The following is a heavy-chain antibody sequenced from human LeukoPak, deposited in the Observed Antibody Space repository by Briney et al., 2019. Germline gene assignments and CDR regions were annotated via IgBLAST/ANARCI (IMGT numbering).Heavy chain of an antibody. J-gene: IGHJ4*02. CDR3: TRGYCTSTTCYTFDY. CDR1: GYIFTDYY. D-gene: IGHD2-2*02. V-gene: IGHV1-2*02. CDR2: INPNSGGT. Sequence: ASVKVSCKASGYIFTDYYIHWVRQAPGQGLEWMGWINPNSGGTNYAQKFQGRVTVTRDTSISTAYMEVSRLRSDDTAVYFCTRGYCTSTTCYTFDYWGQGTLVTVSS.